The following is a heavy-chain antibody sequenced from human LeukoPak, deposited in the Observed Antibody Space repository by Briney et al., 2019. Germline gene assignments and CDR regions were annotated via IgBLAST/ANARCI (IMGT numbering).Heavy chain of an antibody. J-gene: IGHJ4*02. Sequence: GGSLRLSCAASGFTFSDYAMSWVRQAPGKGLEWVSGVSGSGSSSYYVDSVKGRFTISRDNSKNTLYLQMNSLRAEDTAVYYCAGRGTYCSSTSCPSIGYWGQGTLVTVSS. CDR1: GFTFSDYA. V-gene: IGHV3-23*01. D-gene: IGHD2-2*01. CDR3: AGRGTYCSSTSCPSIGY. CDR2: VSGSGSSS.